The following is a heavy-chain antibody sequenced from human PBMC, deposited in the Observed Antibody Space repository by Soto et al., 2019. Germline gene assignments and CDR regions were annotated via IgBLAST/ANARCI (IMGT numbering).Heavy chain of an antibody. CDR2: INHSGST. Sequence: SETLSLTCAVYGGSFSGYYWSWIHQPPGKGLEWIGEINHSGSTNYNPSLKSRVTISVDTSKNQFSLKLSSVTAADTAVYYCARHPFYYYFDYWGQGTLVTVSS. J-gene: IGHJ4*02. CDR1: GGSFSGYY. D-gene: IGHD3-10*01. CDR3: ARHPFYYYFDY. V-gene: IGHV4-34*01.